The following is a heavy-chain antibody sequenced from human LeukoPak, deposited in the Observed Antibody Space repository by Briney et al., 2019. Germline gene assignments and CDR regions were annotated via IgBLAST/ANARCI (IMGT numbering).Heavy chain of an antibody. D-gene: IGHD3-3*01. Sequence: SVKVSCKASGYTFTSNGISCVRQAPGQGLEWMGWISAYNYNTNYAQKLQARVSMTTDTSTSTAYMALTSLRSDDTAVYYCARDLDLITIFGVVVIPFDYWGQGTLVTVSS. CDR1: GYTFTSNG. CDR2: ISAYNYNT. V-gene: IGHV1-18*01. J-gene: IGHJ4*02. CDR3: ARDLDLITIFGVVVIPFDY.